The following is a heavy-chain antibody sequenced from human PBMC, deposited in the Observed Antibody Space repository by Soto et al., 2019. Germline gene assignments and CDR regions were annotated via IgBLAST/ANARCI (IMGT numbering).Heavy chain of an antibody. CDR1: GYTLTELS. CDR2: FDPEDCET. J-gene: IGHJ6*02. D-gene: IGHD4-4*01. V-gene: IGHV1-24*01. CDR3: ATDLSVTVTAGCYYYGMDV. Sequence: QVQLVQSGAEVKKPGASVKVSCKVSGYTLTELSMHWVRQAPGKGLEWMGGFDPEDCETIYAQKFQGRVTMTEDTSTDTAYMELSSLRSDDTAVYYCATDLSVTVTAGCYYYGMDVWGQGTTVTVSS.